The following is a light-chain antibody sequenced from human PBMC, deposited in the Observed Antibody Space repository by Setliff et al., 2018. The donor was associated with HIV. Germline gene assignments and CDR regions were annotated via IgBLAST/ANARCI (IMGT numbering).Light chain of an antibody. CDR1: SSDVGGFNY. CDR2: DVS. V-gene: IGLV2-14*03. CDR3: SSYTGGSTYV. J-gene: IGLJ1*01. Sequence: QSALTQPASVSGSPGQSITISCTGTSSDVGGFNYVCWYQQHPGKAPKLMIYDVSNRPSGVSNRFSGSKSGNTASLTISGLQAEDEADYYCSSYTGGSTYVFRTGTKVTVL.